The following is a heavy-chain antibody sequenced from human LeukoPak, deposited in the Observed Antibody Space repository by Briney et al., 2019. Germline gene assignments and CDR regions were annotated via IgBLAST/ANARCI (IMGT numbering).Heavy chain of an antibody. CDR2: IWSDGSQR. CDR3: AIENFDSGGPGSGSPAFDI. J-gene: IGHJ3*02. CDR1: GFTFSKYG. Sequence: GGSLRLSCAASGFTFSKYGLHWVRQAPGKGLQWVAMIWSDGSQRYYVGAVKGRITISRDSSKNTMFLQMNSLTDEDTAVYYCAIENFDSGGPGSGSPAFDIWGQGTMVSVSS. V-gene: IGHV3-30*02. D-gene: IGHD3-22*01.